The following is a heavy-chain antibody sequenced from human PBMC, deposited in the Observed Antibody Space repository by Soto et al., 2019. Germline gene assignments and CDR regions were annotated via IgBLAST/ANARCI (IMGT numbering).Heavy chain of an antibody. CDR3: ARALPLNRRSYFDY. CDR1: GGSISSYY. J-gene: IGHJ4*02. Sequence: SETLSLTCTVSGGSISSYYWSWIRQPPGKGLEWIGYIYYSGSTNYNPSLKSRVTISVDTSKNQFSLKLSSVTAADTAVYYCARALPLNRRSYFDYWGQGTLVTVSS. CDR2: IYYSGST. D-gene: IGHD2-15*01. V-gene: IGHV4-59*01.